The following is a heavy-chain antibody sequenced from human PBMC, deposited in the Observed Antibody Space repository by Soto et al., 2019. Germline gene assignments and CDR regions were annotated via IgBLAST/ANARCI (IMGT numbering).Heavy chain of an antibody. J-gene: IGHJ3*02. V-gene: IGHV3-74*03. CDR2: INTDGATS. CDR1: GFTFSGHW. CDR3: AREAGYCSRTSCYRRAFDT. D-gene: IGHD2-2*01. Sequence: EVQLVESEGDLVQPGGSLRLSCAASGFTFSGHWMHWVRQVPGKGLEWVSRINTDGATSTYADSVKGRFTISRDNAKNTLYLQMSALRAEDTALYYCAREAGYCSRTSCYRRAFDTWGQGTTVTVSS.